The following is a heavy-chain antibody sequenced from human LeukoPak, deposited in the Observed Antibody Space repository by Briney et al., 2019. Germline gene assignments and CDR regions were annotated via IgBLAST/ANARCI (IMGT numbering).Heavy chain of an antibody. CDR2: IIPIFGTA. Sequence: SVKVSCKASGGTFSSYAISWVRQAPGQGLEWMGGIIPIFGTANYAQKFQGRVTITADKSTSTAYMELSSLRSEDTAVYYCARDLRRGYCSSTSCYRVNDAFDIWGQGTMVTVSS. V-gene: IGHV1-69*06. CDR1: GGTFSSYA. CDR3: ARDLRRGYCSSTSCYRVNDAFDI. D-gene: IGHD2-2*02. J-gene: IGHJ3*02.